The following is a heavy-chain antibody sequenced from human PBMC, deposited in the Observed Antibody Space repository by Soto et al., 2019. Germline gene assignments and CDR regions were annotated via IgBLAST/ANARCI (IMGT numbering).Heavy chain of an antibody. CDR1: GFSLSTSGVG. Sequence: QITLKESGPTLVKPTQTFTLTCTFSGFSLSTSGVGVGWIRQPPGKALEWLALIYWDDDKRYSPSLKSRLTSTKDTSKNQVVLTITNMDPVDTATYYCAHWGGVSGGYCSGGSCYADPSRRWFDPWGQGTLVTVSS. CDR2: IYWDDDK. CDR3: AHWGGVSGGYCSGGSCYADPSRRWFDP. D-gene: IGHD2-15*01. V-gene: IGHV2-5*02. J-gene: IGHJ5*02.